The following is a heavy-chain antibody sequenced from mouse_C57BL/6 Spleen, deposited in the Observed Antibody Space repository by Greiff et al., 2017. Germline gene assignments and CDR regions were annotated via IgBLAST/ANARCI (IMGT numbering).Heavy chain of an antibody. CDR1: GFTFSSYT. V-gene: IGHV5-9*01. D-gene: IGHD2-4*01. Sequence: EVQVVESGGGLVKPGGSLKLSCAASGFTFSSYTMSWVRQTPEKRLEWVATISGGGGNTYYPDSVKGRFTISRDNAKNTLYLQMSSLRSEDTALYYCARQSLYDYDGGRFAYWGQGTLVTVSA. CDR2: ISGGGGNT. J-gene: IGHJ3*01. CDR3: ARQSLYDYDGGRFAY.